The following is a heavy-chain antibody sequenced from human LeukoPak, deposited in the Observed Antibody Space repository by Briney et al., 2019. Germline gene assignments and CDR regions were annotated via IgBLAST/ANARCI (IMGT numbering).Heavy chain of an antibody. D-gene: IGHD3-10*01. J-gene: IGHJ4*02. Sequence: PGGSLRLSCAASGLTFSSYAMTWVRRAPGKGLEWVSTISGSGGSTYYADSVKGRFTISRDNSKNTLYLQMSSLRAEDTAVYYCVKIMTRTMVRGAPPSDYWGQGTLVTVSS. CDR2: ISGSGGST. CDR1: GLTFSSYA. V-gene: IGHV3-23*01. CDR3: VKIMTRTMVRGAPPSDY.